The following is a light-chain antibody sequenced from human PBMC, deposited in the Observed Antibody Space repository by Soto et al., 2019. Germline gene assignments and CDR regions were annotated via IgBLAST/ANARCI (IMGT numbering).Light chain of an antibody. V-gene: IGKV3-20*01. CDR1: QSISVTY. CDR3: QQYGSAHTIK. Sequence: IGLYQSLGTVSSSEGYRATLSCRTSQSISVTYLAWYQQKPGQAPRLLIFGASKRATGIQDRFSGSGSGTDFTLTISRLEPEDFAVYYCQQYGSAHTIKFAQGTLLEFK. J-gene: IGKJ5*01. CDR2: GAS.